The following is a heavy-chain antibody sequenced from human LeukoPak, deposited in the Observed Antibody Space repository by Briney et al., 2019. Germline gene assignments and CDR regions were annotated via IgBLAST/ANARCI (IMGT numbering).Heavy chain of an antibody. CDR2: IYHSGST. Sequence: SETLSLTCAVSGGSISSSNWWSWVRQPPGKGLEWIGEIYHSGSTNYNPSLKSRVTISVDKSKNQFSLKLSSVTAADTAVYYCARDSSQVAGGDYYYMDVWGKGTTVTISS. D-gene: IGHD6-19*01. V-gene: IGHV4-4*02. J-gene: IGHJ6*03. CDR3: ARDSSQVAGGDYYYMDV. CDR1: GGSISSSNW.